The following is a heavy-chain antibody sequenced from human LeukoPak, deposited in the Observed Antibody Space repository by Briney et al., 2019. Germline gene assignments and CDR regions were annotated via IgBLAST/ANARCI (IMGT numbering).Heavy chain of an antibody. CDR3: ARESYGDLYFDY. D-gene: IGHD4-17*01. CDR1: GFTFTIYR. Sequence: GGSLRLSCAASGFTFTIYRMNWLRQAPGKGLEWVAVMSYDGSNEYYADSVKGRFTISRDNSKNTLYLQMNSLRAEDTAVYYCARESYGDLYFDYWGQGTLVTVSS. V-gene: IGHV3-30*03. CDR2: MSYDGSNE. J-gene: IGHJ4*02.